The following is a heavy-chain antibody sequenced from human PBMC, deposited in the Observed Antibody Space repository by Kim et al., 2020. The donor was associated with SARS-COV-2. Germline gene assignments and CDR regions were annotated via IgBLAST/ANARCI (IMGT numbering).Heavy chain of an antibody. V-gene: IGHV3-7*03. CDR2: DGSKT. J-gene: IGHJ3*01. CDR3: ARGQGLI. Sequence: DGSKTYYVDSVKGRFTISRDNAKNSLYLQMDSLRAEDTAVYFCARGQGLIWGQGTMVIVSS.